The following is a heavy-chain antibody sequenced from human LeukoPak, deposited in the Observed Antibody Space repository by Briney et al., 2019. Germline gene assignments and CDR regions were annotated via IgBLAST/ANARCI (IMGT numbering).Heavy chain of an antibody. CDR2: IKQDGSEK. Sequence: GGSLRLSCAASGFTFSSYGMHWVRQAPGKGLEWVANIKQDGSEKYYVDSMKGRFTISRDNAKNSLYLQMNSLRAEDTAVYYCAGYCSGGSCYNVDYWGQGTLVTVSS. J-gene: IGHJ4*02. V-gene: IGHV3-7*01. CDR3: AGYCSGGSCYNVDY. CDR1: GFTFSSYG. D-gene: IGHD2-15*01.